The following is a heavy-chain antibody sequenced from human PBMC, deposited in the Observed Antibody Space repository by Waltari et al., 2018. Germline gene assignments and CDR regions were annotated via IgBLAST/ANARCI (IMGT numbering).Heavy chain of an antibody. J-gene: IGHJ6*02. CDR3: SESLNV. CDR2: IKGDGSEK. V-gene: IGHV3-7*01. CDR1: GFDFSNAW. Sequence: EMQVVESGGDLVQPGGSLSLSCAASGFDFSNAWMYWVRKAPGKGLEWVANIKGDGSEKYYVDSVKGRFIISRDNTMNLLYLQMNSLRAEDTAVYYCSESLNVWGQGTTVIVSS.